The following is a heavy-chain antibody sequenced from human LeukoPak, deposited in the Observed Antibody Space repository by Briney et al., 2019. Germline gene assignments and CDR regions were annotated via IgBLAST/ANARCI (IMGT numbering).Heavy chain of an antibody. V-gene: IGHV3-33*06. J-gene: IGHJ4*02. Sequence: GGSLRLSCAASGFTFSSYGMHWVRQAPGKGLEWVAVIWYDGSNKYYADSVKGRFTISRDNSKNTLYLQMNSLRAEDTAVYFCAKSTSTHITVAGGFDCWGQGTLVTVSS. CDR3: AKSTSTHITVAGGFDC. CDR2: IWYDGSNK. CDR1: GFTFSSYG. D-gene: IGHD6-19*01.